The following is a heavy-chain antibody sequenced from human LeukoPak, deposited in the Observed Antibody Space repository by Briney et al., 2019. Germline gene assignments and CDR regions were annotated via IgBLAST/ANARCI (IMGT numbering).Heavy chain of an antibody. CDR1: GGTFNSYA. CDR2: IIPIFGTA. J-gene: IGHJ5*02. V-gene: IGHV1-69*05. Sequence: SVKVSCKASGGTFNSYAISWVRQAPGQGLEWMGGIIPIFGTANYAQKFQGRVTITTDESTSTAYMELSSLRSEDTAVYYCARIAVADPVGFDPWGQGTLVTVSS. D-gene: IGHD6-19*01. CDR3: ARIAVADPVGFDP.